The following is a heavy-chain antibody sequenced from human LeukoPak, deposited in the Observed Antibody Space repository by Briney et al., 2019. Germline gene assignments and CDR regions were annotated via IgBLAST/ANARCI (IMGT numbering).Heavy chain of an antibody. J-gene: IGHJ4*02. CDR3: ARSDHYDSNGYYDY. D-gene: IGHD3-22*01. CDR1: GGTFSSYA. Sequence: ASVKVSCKASGGTFSSYAISWVRQAPGQGLEWMGGIIPIFGTANYAQKFQGRVTITADESTSTAYMELSSLRSEDTAVYYCARSDHYDSNGYYDYWGQGTLVTVSS. V-gene: IGHV1-69*01. CDR2: IIPIFGTA.